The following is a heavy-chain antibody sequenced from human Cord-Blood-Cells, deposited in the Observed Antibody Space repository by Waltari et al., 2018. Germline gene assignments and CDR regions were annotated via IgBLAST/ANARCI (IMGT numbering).Heavy chain of an antibody. J-gene: IGHJ4*02. D-gene: IGHD3-10*02. V-gene: IGHV4-34*01. Sequence: QVQLQQWGAGLLKPSETLSLTCAVYGGSFSGYYWCWIRQTPGKGLEWIGEINHSGSTNYNPSLKSRVTISVDTSKNQFSLKLSSVTAADTAVYYCARRPFGTLMLGGYFDYWGQGTLVTVSS. CDR1: GGSFSGYY. CDR2: INHSGST. CDR3: ARRPFGTLMLGGYFDY.